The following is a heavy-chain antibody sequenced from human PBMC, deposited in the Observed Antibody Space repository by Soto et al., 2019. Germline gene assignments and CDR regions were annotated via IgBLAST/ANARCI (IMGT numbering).Heavy chain of an antibody. D-gene: IGHD3-3*01. J-gene: IGHJ6*03. CDR3: ARGGSSCSDFWSGYYPYYYYYYMDV. Sequence: GASVKVSCKASGYTFTSYDINWVRQATGQGLEWIGWMNPNRGNTGYAQKFQGRVTMTRNTSISTAYMELSSLRSEDTAVYYCARGGSSCSDFWSGYYPYYYYYYMDVWGKGTTVTVSS. CDR2: MNPNRGNT. V-gene: IGHV1-8*01. CDR1: GYTFTSYD.